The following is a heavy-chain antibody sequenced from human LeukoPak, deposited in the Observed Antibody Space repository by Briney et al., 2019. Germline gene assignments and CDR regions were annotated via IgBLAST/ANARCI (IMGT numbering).Heavy chain of an antibody. J-gene: IGHJ4*02. V-gene: IGHV3-23*01. CDR3: ARLYSSGWADY. Sequence: PGGSLRLSCAASGFTFINYAMTWVRQAPGKGLEWVSAISSSDGSTSYADSVKGRFTISRDNSKNTLSLQMDSLRAEDTAVYFCARLYSSGWADYWGQGTLVTVSS. D-gene: IGHD6-19*01. CDR2: ISSSDGST. CDR1: GFTFINYA.